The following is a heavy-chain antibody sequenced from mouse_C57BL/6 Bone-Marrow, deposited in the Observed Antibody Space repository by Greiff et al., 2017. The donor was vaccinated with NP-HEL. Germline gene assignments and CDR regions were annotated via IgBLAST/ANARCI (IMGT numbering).Heavy chain of an antibody. CDR1: GYAFSSYW. D-gene: IGHD1-1*01. CDR3: ARGDYGSSRFGYAMDY. V-gene: IGHV1-80*01. CDR2: IYPGDGDT. J-gene: IGHJ4*01. Sequence: VQLVESGAELVKPGASVKISCKASGYAFSSYWMNWVTERPGKGLEWIGQIYPGDGDTKYNGKFKGKATLTADKSSSTAYMQVSSLTSEDSAVYFCARGDYGSSRFGYAMDYWGQGTSVTVSS.